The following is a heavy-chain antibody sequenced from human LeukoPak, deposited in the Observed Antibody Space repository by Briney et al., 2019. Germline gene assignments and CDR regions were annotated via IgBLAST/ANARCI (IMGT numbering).Heavy chain of an antibody. Sequence: PGGSLRLSCAASGFTFTDYYMSWIRQAPGKGLEWVSYITNSGTTIYYADSVKGRFTISRGNAKNSLYLQMNSLRVEDTAVYYCARDESGDNDAFDIWGQGTMVTVSS. D-gene: IGHD2-21*01. CDR2: ITNSGTTI. CDR1: GFTFTDYY. J-gene: IGHJ3*02. V-gene: IGHV3-11*04. CDR3: ARDESGDNDAFDI.